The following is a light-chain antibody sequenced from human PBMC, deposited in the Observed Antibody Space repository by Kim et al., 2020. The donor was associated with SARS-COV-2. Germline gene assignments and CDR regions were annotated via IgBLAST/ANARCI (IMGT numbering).Light chain of an antibody. J-gene: IGKJ1*01. CDR2: GVS. V-gene: IGKV3-15*01. CDR1: QSIGSN. CDR3: EQYDYWPWT. Sequence: VLTQSPLTLSVSPGERATLSCRAGQSIGSNLAWYQQTTGQPPRLLIYGVSTRATGIPARFSGSGSGTEFTLTISSLQSEDFAVYFCEQYDYWPWTFGQGTKVDIK.